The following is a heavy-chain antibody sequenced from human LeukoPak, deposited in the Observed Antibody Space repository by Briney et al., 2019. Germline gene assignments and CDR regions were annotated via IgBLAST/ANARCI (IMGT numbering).Heavy chain of an antibody. Sequence: GGSLRLSCAASGFTFSSYSMNWVRQAPGKGLEWVAVISYDGSNKYYADSVKGRFTISRDNSKNTLYLQMNSLRAEDTAVYYCARDGVKYDFWSGYWRGGSEGPYYYYYMDVWGKGTTVTVSS. CDR1: GFTFSSYS. V-gene: IGHV3-30*04. D-gene: IGHD3-3*01. CDR2: ISYDGSNK. J-gene: IGHJ6*03. CDR3: ARDGVKYDFWSGYWRGGSEGPYYYYYMDV.